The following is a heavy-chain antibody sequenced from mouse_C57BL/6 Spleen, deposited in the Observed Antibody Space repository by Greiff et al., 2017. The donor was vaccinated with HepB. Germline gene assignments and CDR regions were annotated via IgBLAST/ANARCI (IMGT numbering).Heavy chain of an antibody. Sequence: DVKLQESGPGMVKPSQSLSLTCTVTGYSITSGYDWHWFRHFPGNKLEWKGYISYSGSTNYNPSLKSRISITHDTSKNHFFLKLNSVTTEDTATYYCARAPLDGYYGYFDVWGTGTTVTVSS. CDR1: GYSITSGYD. J-gene: IGHJ1*03. D-gene: IGHD2-3*01. V-gene: IGHV3-1*01. CDR2: ISYSGST. CDR3: ARAPLDGYYGYFDV.